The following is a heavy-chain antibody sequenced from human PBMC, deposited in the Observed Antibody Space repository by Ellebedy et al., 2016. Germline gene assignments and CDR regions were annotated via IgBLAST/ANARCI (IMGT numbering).Heavy chain of an antibody. Sequence: GESLKISXKGSGYSFTSYWIGWVRQMPGKGLEWMGIIYPGDSDTRYSPSFQGQVTISADKSISTAYLQWSSLKASDTAMYYCARQRGSIFGVNYYMDVWGKGTTVTVSS. CDR1: GYSFTSYW. CDR3: ARQRGSIFGVNYYMDV. CDR2: IYPGDSDT. J-gene: IGHJ6*03. D-gene: IGHD3-3*01. V-gene: IGHV5-51*01.